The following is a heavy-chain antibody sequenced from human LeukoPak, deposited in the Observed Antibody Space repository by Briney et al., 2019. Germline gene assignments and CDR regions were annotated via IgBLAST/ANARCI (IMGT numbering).Heavy chain of an antibody. CDR2: INPNSGGT. CDR3: ARADGYNYPGYDY. Sequence: ASVKVSCKASGYTFTGYYMNWVRQAPGQGLEWMGWINPNSGGTNYAQKFQGRVTMTRDTSISTAYMELSRLRSDDTAVYYCARADGYNYPGYDYWGQGTLVTVSS. V-gene: IGHV1-2*02. J-gene: IGHJ4*02. D-gene: IGHD5-24*01. CDR1: GYTFTGYY.